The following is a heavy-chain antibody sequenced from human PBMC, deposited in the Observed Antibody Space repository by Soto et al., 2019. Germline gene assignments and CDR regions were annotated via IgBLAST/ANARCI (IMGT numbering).Heavy chain of an antibody. J-gene: IGHJ6*02. Sequence: EVQLVESGGGLVKPGGSLRLSCAASGFTFSNAWMNWVRQAPGKGLEWVGRIKSKSGGETTDYAAPVKGRFTISRDDSKNTLYLQMNSLKTEDTAVYYCTTGLTYYYDSSGYYWAGGMDVWGQGITVTVSS. V-gene: IGHV3-15*01. D-gene: IGHD3-22*01. CDR1: GFTFSNAW. CDR3: TTGLTYYYDSSGYYWAGGMDV. CDR2: IKSKSGGETT.